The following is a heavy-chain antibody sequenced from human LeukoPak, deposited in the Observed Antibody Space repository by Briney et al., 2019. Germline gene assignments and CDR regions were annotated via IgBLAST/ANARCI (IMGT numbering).Heavy chain of an antibody. CDR3: ARDRMGDCATTSCYLAY. Sequence: GASVKVSCKASGYTFTAYYLHWVRQAPGQGLEWMGWMNPNSGDTNYAQKLQGRVTMTRDTSITTAYIELSGLTSDDTAMYYCARDRMGDCATTSCYLAYWGQGALVTVSS. J-gene: IGHJ4*02. CDR2: MNPNSGDT. D-gene: IGHD2-2*01. CDR1: GYTFTAYY. V-gene: IGHV1-2*02.